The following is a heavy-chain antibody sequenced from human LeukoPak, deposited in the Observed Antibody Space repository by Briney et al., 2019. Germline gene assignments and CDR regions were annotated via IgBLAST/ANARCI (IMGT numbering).Heavy chain of an antibody. Sequence: SETLSLTCTVSGGSISSYYWSWIRQPPGKGLEWIGYIYYSGSTNYNPSLKSRVTISVDTSKNKFSLKLSSVTAADTAVYYCASGLLTGDGIGYWGQGTMVTVSS. CDR1: GGSISSYY. V-gene: IGHV4-59*08. D-gene: IGHD7-27*01. CDR3: ASGLLTGDGIGY. J-gene: IGHJ3*01. CDR2: IYYSGST.